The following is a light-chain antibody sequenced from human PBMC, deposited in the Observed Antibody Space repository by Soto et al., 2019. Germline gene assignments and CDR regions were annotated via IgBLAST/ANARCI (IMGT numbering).Light chain of an antibody. V-gene: IGKV3-11*01. J-gene: IGKJ3*01. CDR2: DAS. CDR3: QQRSNWPPT. CDR1: QSVTSY. Sequence: EIVLTQSPATLSLSPGERATLSCRASQSVTSYLAWYQQKPGQAPRLLIYDASSRATGIPDRFSGSGSGTDFTLTISSLEPEDFAVYYCQQRSNWPPTFGPGTKVDI.